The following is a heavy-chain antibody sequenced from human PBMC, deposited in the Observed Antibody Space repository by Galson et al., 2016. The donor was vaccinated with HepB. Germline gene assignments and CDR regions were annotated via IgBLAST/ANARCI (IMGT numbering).Heavy chain of an antibody. Sequence: ETLSLTCIVSGGSISGSSYYWGWIRQPPGKGLEWIGCIYDSGTAFYNPSLKSRAPISVDTSKNQFSLNLASVSATDPAVYFCARQTALKSRRDSWPPLVYWGQGFLVTVAS. CDR3: ARQTALKSRRDSWPPLVY. V-gene: IGHV4-39*01. CDR2: IYDSGTA. J-gene: IGHJ4*02. CDR1: GGSISGSSYY. D-gene: IGHD6-13*01.